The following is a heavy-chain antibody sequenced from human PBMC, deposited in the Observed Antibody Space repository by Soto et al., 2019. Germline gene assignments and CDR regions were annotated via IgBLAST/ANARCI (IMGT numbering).Heavy chain of an antibody. CDR3: ALEEQQLDCFDY. J-gene: IGHJ4*02. V-gene: IGHV3-48*01. D-gene: IGHD6-13*01. CDR2: ISSGSATI. CDR1: GFTFSTDS. Sequence: PGGSLRRSCVASGFTFSTDSMNRVRQAPGKGLEWVSYISSGSATIYYADSVKGRFTISRDNAKNSLSLQMNSLSAEDTAVYYCALEEQQLDCFDYWGQGTQVTVSS.